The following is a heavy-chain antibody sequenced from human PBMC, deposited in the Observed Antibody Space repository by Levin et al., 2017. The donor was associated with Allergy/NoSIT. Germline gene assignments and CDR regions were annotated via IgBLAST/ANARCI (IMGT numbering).Heavy chain of an antibody. CDR3: AREQLPDGMDG. CDR2: ITNDGSNK. J-gene: IGHJ6*02. V-gene: IGHV3-30*04. D-gene: IGHD6-19*01. CDR1: GFTFSSYA. Sequence: GESLKISCAASGFTFSSYAMHWVRQAPGKGLEWVAVITNDGSNKSYADSVKGRFTISRDNAKNTLYLQMNSLRAEDTAVYYCAREQLPDGMDGWGQGTLVTVSS.